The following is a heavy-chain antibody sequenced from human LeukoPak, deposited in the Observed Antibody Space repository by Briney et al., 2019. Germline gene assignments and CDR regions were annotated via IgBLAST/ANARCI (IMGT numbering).Heavy chain of an antibody. J-gene: IGHJ4*02. Sequence: PSETLSLTCAVYGGSFSGYYWSWIRQPPGKGLEWIGEINHSGSTNYNPSLKSRVTMSVDTSKNQFSLKLTSVTAADTAVYYCARALPHCSGGSCYSFDYWGQGTLVTVSS. CDR1: GGSFSGYY. CDR3: ARALPHCSGGSCYSFDY. D-gene: IGHD2-15*01. CDR2: INHSGST. V-gene: IGHV4-34*01.